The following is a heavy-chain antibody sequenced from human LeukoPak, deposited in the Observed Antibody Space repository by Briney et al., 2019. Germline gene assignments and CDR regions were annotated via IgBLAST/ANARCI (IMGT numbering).Heavy chain of an antibody. CDR1: GFTFDDYA. D-gene: IGHD5-18*01. J-gene: IGHJ4*02. CDR3: AKDSGYSYGSRDFDY. Sequence: HPGGSLRLSCAVSGFTFDDYAMHWVRQAPGKGLEWVSLISGDGGSTYYADSVKGRFTISRDNSKNSLYLQMNSLRTEDTALYYCAKDSGYSYGSRDFDYWGQGTLVTVSS. CDR2: ISGDGGST. V-gene: IGHV3-43*02.